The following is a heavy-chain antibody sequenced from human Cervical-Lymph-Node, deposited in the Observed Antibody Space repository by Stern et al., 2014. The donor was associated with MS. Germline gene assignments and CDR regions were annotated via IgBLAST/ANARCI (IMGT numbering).Heavy chain of an antibody. J-gene: IGHJ4*02. V-gene: IGHV3-23*04. CDR1: GFTFRNYA. CDR3: AKDERQWPVPLYFDY. Sequence: EVQLVESGGGLVQPGGSLRLSCVASGFTFRNYAMTWVRQAPGKGLEWVSSIGVSGGNTYYADSVKGRFTISRDNSKNTLYLQISSLRAEDTAVYYCAKDERQWPVPLYFDYWGQGTLVTVSS. CDR2: IGVSGGNT. D-gene: IGHD6-19*01.